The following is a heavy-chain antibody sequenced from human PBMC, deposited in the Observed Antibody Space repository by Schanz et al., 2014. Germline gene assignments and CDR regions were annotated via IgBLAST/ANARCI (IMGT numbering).Heavy chain of an antibody. Sequence: QVHLVQSGSEVKKPGASVKVSCKASRYPFTAYYMHWVRQAPGQGLEWMGRINPNSGDTNYAQKSKGRINNASATSTSTAYMELSRLRSDDPDIYYCARDGHSSKWSSYYYYGMDVWGQGTTVTVSS. J-gene: IGHJ6*02. CDR3: ARDGHSSKWSSYYYYGMDV. CDR2: INPNSGDT. V-gene: IGHV1-2*01. CDR1: RYPFTAYY. D-gene: IGHD6-13*01.